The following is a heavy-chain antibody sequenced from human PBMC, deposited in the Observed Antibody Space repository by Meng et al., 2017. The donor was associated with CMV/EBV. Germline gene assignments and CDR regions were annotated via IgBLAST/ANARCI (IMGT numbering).Heavy chain of an antibody. J-gene: IGHJ4*02. CDR1: GYTFTSYG. D-gene: IGHD6-13*01. Sequence: ASVKVSCKASGYTFTSYGISWVRQAPGQGLEWMGWISAYNGNTNYAQKLQGRVTMTTDTSTSTAYMELRSLRSDDTAVYYSAAWGAAADPFDYWGQGTLVTVSS. CDR2: ISAYNGNT. V-gene: IGHV1-18*01. CDR3: AAWGAAADPFDY.